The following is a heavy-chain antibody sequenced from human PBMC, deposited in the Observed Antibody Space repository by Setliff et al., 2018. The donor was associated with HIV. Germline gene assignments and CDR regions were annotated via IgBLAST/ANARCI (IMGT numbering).Heavy chain of an antibody. Sequence: SETLSLTCTVSGGSISTSRYYWGWIRQPPGKGLEWIGSINYRGNTYYNPSLKSRVTISVDTSKNQFSLKLSSVTAADTAVYYCARHGYSSDLRISYCDSWGQGSLVTVSS. CDR1: GGSISTSRYY. J-gene: IGHJ4*02. CDR2: INYRGNT. D-gene: IGHD5-18*01. V-gene: IGHV4-39*01. CDR3: ARHGYSSDLRISYCDS.